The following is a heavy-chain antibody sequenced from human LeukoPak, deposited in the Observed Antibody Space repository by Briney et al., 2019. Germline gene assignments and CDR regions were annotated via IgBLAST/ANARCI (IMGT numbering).Heavy chain of an antibody. CDR1: GFTFSNNA. J-gene: IGHJ4*02. V-gene: IGHV3-23*01. CDR2: TSTSGGSA. CDR3: ATDSGWFRFDY. Sequence: GGSLRLSCAASGFTFSNNAMSWVRQAPGKGLEWVSATSTSGGSAYYADSVKGRFTISRDNSKNTLYLQMDSLRADDTAVYYCATDSGWFRFDYWGQGTLVTVSS. D-gene: IGHD6-13*01.